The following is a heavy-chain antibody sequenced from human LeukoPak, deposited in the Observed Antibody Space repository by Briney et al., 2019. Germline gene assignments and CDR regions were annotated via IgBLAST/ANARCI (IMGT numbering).Heavy chain of an antibody. CDR3: AKDGRFLEGFDAFDI. J-gene: IGHJ3*02. CDR1: GFIFSSFA. V-gene: IGHV3-23*01. D-gene: IGHD3-3*01. Sequence: PGGSLRLSCAASGFIFSSFAMNWVRQAPGKGLEWVSAISGYGGSTYYADSVKGRFTISRDNSKNTLYLQMNSLRAEDTAVYYCAKDGRFLEGFDAFDIWGQGTMVTVSS. CDR2: ISGYGGST.